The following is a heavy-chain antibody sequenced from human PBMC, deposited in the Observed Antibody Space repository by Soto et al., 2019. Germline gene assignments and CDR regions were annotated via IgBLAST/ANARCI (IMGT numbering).Heavy chain of an antibody. CDR3: AREIIDRVATIGMDV. Sequence: QVQLVQSGAEVKKPGSSVKVSCKASGGTFSSYTISWVRQAPGQGHEWMGRIIPILGIANYSQKFQGRVTITADKSKSTAYMERSSLRSEDTAVYYGAREIIDRVATIGMDVWGQGTTVTVSS. J-gene: IGHJ6*02. D-gene: IGHD5-12*01. V-gene: IGHV1-69*08. CDR1: GGTFSSYT. CDR2: IIPILGIA.